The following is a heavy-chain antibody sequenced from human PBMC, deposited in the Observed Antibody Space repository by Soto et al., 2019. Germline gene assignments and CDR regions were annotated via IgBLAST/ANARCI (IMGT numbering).Heavy chain of an antibody. D-gene: IGHD2-2*01. V-gene: IGHV3-30-3*01. J-gene: IGHJ6*02. CDR1: GITISNYF. CDR2: ISYAGSNK. Sequence: QVQLVESVGGVVQPGRSLRVSCAASGITISNYFMYWVRQAPGKGLEWVAAISYAGSNKHYSDSVKGRFTISRDNSKNTLYLQMNSLRDEDTAVYYCGAGDQYYAMGVWGQGTTVAVSS. CDR3: GAGDQYYAMGV.